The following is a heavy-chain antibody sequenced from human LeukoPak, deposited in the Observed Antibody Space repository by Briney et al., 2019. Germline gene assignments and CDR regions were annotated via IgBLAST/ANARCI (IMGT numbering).Heavy chain of an antibody. J-gene: IGHJ5*02. V-gene: IGHV1-2*06. Sequence: ASVKVSCKASGYSFISYYIHWVRQAPGQGLEWMGRINPSSGGTNYAQKFQGRVTMTRDTSTSTVYMELSSLRSEDTAVYYCARGGKKARSDWFDPWGQGTLVTVSS. CDR2: INPSSGGT. CDR1: GYSFISYY. CDR3: ARGGKKARSDWFDP. D-gene: IGHD3-16*01.